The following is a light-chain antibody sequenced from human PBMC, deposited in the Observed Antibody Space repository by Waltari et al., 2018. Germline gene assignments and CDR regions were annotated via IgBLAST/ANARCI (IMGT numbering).Light chain of an antibody. V-gene: IGLV3-25*03. CDR3: QSSDHTASFWV. J-gene: IGLJ3*02. CDR1: ALPRQY. Sequence: SYELTQPPSVSVSPGQTARITCSGDALPRQYAFWYQQKPGQAPIWIIYKDTGRPSGIPERFSGSSSGTTVTLTISGVQAEDEADFYCQSSDHTASFWVFGGGTRLTVL. CDR2: KDT.